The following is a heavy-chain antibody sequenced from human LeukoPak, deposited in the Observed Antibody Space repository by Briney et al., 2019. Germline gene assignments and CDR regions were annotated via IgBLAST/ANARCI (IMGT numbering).Heavy chain of an antibody. CDR2: ISGSGGST. V-gene: IGHV3-23*01. Sequence: GGSLRLSCAASGFIFSSYAMNWVRQAPGKGLEWVSGISGSGGSTYYADSVKGRFTISRDNSKNTLYLQMNSLRAEDTAVYYCARDLQYSSSWSFDSWGQGTLVTVSS. CDR1: GFIFSSYA. CDR3: ARDLQYSSSWSFDS. D-gene: IGHD6-19*01. J-gene: IGHJ4*02.